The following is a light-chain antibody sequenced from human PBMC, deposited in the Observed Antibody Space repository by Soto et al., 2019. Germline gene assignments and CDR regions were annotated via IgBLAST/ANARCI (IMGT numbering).Light chain of an antibody. Sequence: QSVLTQPASGPGSPDHPITIPSTGPSSDVGGYNFVSWYQQHPAKAPKLMIYDVYNRPSGVSNRFSGSKSGNTASLTISGLQAEDEADYYCSSFTSTGSSVFGTGTKLTVL. CDR2: DVY. V-gene: IGLV2-14*01. CDR1: SSDVGGYNF. CDR3: SSFTSTGSSV. J-gene: IGLJ1*01.